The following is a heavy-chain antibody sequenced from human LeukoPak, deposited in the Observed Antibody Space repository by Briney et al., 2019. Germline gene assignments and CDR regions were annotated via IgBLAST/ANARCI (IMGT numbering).Heavy chain of an antibody. V-gene: IGHV3-74*01. J-gene: IGHJ4*02. CDR1: GFTFHSYW. CDR3: ARSSFPYYFDY. D-gene: IGHD3-16*01. CDR2: IDNDGGST. Sequence: GGSLRLSCAASGFTFHSYWMHWVRQAPGKGLVWVSRIDNDGGSTTYADSVKGRFTISRDNAKNTLYLQMNSVRAEDTAVYYCARSSFPYYFDYWGQGTLVTVSS.